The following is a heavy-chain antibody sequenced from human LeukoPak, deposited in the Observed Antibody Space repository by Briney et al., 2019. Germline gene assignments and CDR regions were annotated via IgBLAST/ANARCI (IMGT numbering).Heavy chain of an antibody. CDR1: GFTFSSYG. CDR2: IRYDGSNK. D-gene: IGHD3-22*01. J-gene: IGHJ4*02. CDR3: AKDFHYYYDSSGSGY. V-gene: IGHV3-30*02. Sequence: GGSLRLSCAASGFTFSSYGMHWVRQAPGKGLEWVAFIRYDGSNKYYADSVKGRFTISRDNSKNTLYLQMNSLRAEDTAAYYCAKDFHYYYDSSGSGYWGQGTLVTVSS.